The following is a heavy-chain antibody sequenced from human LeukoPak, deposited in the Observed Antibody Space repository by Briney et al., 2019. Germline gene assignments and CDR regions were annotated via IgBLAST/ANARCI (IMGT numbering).Heavy chain of an antibody. CDR2: ISGSGGST. J-gene: IGHJ5*02. Sequence: GGSLRLSCAASGFTFSSYAMSWVRQAPGKGLEWVSAISGSGGSTYYADSVKGRFTISRDNSKNTLCLQMNSLRAEDTAVYYCAKSLYDILTGLFDPWGQGTLVTVSS. V-gene: IGHV3-23*01. D-gene: IGHD3-9*01. CDR1: GFTFSSYA. CDR3: AKSLYDILTGLFDP.